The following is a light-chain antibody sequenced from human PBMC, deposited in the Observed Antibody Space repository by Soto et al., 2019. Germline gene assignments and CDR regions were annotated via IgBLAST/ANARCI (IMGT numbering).Light chain of an antibody. CDR3: QQYNSYRT. CDR1: QGISIW. Sequence: DIQVTQSRSTLSASVGERGTITCPARQGISIWLAWYQQKPGKAPKLLIYDASILESGVPSRFSGSGSGTEFTLTISSLQPDDFATYYCQQYNSYRTFGQGTMV. V-gene: IGKV1-5*01. CDR2: DAS. J-gene: IGKJ1*01.